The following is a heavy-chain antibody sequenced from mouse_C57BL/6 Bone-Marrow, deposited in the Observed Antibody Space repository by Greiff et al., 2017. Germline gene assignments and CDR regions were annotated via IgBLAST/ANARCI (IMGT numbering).Heavy chain of an antibody. D-gene: IGHD2-4*01. J-gene: IGHJ1*03. CDR1: GFSLSTFGMG. CDR2: IWWDDDK. V-gene: IGHV8-8*01. Sequence: QVTLKECGPGILQPSQTLSLTCSFSGFSLSTFGMGVGWIRQPSGKGLEWLAHIWWDDDKYYHPALKSRLTIAKDTSKNQVFLKIANVDTADTATYYCARIGYDFYWYFDVWGTGTTVTVSS. CDR3: ARIGYDFYWYFDV.